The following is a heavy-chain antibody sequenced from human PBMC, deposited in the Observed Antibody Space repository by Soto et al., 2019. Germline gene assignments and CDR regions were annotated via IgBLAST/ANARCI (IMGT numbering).Heavy chain of an antibody. Sequence: VASVKVSCKASGYTFTSYGISWVRQAPGQGLEWMGWISAYNGNTNYAQKLQGRVTITTAYLQWGSLKASDTGVYYCVRRKYGTPSGHFYGVDAWGQGTAVTVSS. J-gene: IGHJ6*02. V-gene: IGHV1-18*04. CDR1: GYTFTSYG. D-gene: IGHD3-10*01. CDR2: ISAYNGNT. CDR3: VRRKYGTPSGHFYGVDA.